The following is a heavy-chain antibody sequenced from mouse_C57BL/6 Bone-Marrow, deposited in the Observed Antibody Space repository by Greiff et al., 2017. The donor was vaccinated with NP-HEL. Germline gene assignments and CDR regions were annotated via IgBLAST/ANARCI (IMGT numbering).Heavy chain of an antibody. D-gene: IGHD1-1*01. CDR2: IYPGNSDT. V-gene: IGHV1-5*01. CDR3: TGWGTTLVATGY. J-gene: IGHJ2*01. CDR1: GYTFTSYW. Sequence: VQLQQSGTVLARPGASVKMSCKTSGYTFTSYWMHWVKQRPGQGLEWIGDIYPGNSDTSYNQKFKGKAKLTAVTSASTAYMELSSLTYEDSAVYYCTGWGTTLVATGYWGQGTTLTVSS.